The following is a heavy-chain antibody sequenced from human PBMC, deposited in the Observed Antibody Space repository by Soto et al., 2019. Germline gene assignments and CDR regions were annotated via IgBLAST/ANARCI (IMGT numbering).Heavy chain of an antibody. D-gene: IGHD2-8*02. CDR3: ASVVVYAMRSSYGFDP. V-gene: IGHV4-39*07. CDR1: GGSISSSNYY. CDR2: THYSGST. Sequence: SETLSLTCTVSGGSISSSNYYWGWIRQPPGKGLEWIGRTHYSGSTYYNSSLKSRVTISVDTSKNQFSLKLSSVTAADTAVYYCASVVVYAMRSSYGFDPWGQG. J-gene: IGHJ5*01.